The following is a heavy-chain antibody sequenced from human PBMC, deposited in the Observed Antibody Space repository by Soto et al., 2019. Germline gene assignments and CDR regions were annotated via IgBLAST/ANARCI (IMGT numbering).Heavy chain of an antibody. CDR3: ARVGRDGYNRPHFDY. V-gene: IGHV1-69*13. D-gene: IGHD5-12*01. CDR1: GGTFSSYA. CDR2: IIPIFGTA. Sequence: SVKVSCKASGGTFSSYAISWVRQAPGQGLEWMGGIIPIFGTANYAQKFQGRVTITADESTSTAYMELSSLRSEDTAVYYCARVGRDGYNRPHFDYWGQGTLVTVSS. J-gene: IGHJ4*02.